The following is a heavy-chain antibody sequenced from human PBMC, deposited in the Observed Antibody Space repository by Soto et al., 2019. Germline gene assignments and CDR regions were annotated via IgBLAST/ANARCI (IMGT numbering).Heavy chain of an antibody. Sequence: QVQLVQSGAEVKKPGASVKVSCKASGYTFTSYGISWVRQAPGQGLEWMGWISAYNGNTNYAQKLQGRVTMTTDTSTSTAYMELRSLRSDDTAVYYCARDDVRHDSSSSGGYYYYGMDVWGQGTTVTVSS. J-gene: IGHJ6*02. V-gene: IGHV1-18*01. CDR2: ISAYNGNT. CDR1: GYTFTSYG. CDR3: ARDDVRHDSSSSGGYYYYGMDV. D-gene: IGHD6-6*01.